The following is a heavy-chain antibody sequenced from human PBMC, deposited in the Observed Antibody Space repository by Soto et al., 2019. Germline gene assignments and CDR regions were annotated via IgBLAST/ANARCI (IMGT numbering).Heavy chain of an antibody. CDR1: GFTFSSYA. J-gene: IGHJ2*01. CDR3: AKPKSSSDWYFDL. Sequence: EVQLLESGGGLVQPGGSLRLSCAASGFTFSSYAMSWVRQAPGKGLEWVSAISGSGGSTYYADSVKGRFTISRDNSKNPLYLQMNSLRAEDTAVYYCAKPKSSSDWYFDLWGRGTLVTVSS. V-gene: IGHV3-23*01. CDR2: ISGSGGST. D-gene: IGHD2-15*01.